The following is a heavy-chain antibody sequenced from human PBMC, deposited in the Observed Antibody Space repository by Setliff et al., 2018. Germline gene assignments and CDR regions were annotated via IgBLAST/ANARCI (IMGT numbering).Heavy chain of an antibody. CDR3: AITEVHLSRDRPFDY. J-gene: IGHJ4*02. CDR2: ISAYDGDT. CDR1: GYTFTNYG. V-gene: IGHV1-18*01. Sequence: ASVKVSCKASGYTFTNYGITWVRQAPGQGLEWMAWISAYDGDTKYAQKFQGRVTMTTDTSRSTAYMELRSLRSDDTAVYYCAITEVHLSRDRPFDYWGQGTLVTVSS. D-gene: IGHD2-2*01.